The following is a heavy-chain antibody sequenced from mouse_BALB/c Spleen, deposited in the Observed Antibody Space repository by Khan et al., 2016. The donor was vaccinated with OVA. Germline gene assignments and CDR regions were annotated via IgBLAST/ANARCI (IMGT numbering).Heavy chain of an antibody. J-gene: IGHJ2*01. Sequence: VQLKQSGPELVKPGASVKISCKASGYSFTGYFMNWVMQSHGKSLEWIGRINPHIGETFYNQKFKGKATLTVDESSSTAHMERRSLASEDSAVYYCTRLYRSDFDYWGQGTTLTVSS. CDR3: TRLYRSDFDY. D-gene: IGHD1-1*01. CDR1: GYSFTGYF. CDR2: INPHIGET. V-gene: IGHV1-20*02.